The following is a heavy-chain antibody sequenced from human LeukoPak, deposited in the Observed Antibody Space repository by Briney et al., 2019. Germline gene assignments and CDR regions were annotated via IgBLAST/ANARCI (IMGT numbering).Heavy chain of an antibody. CDR2: IDTSGTA. V-gene: IGHV4-4*07. J-gene: IGHJ4*02. D-gene: IGHD1-7*01. Sequence: SETLSLTCTVSGASISDYFWNWIRQPAGRGLEWIGRIDTSGTAKYNSSLKSRVTISVDMSKNQFSLRLSSAAVADTAIYYCARGTKKTVYHTLDYWGQGILVTVSS. CDR3: ARGTKKTVYHTLDY. CDR1: GASISDYF.